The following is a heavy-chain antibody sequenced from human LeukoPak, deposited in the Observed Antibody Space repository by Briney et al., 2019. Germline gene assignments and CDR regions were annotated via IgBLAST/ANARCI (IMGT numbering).Heavy chain of an antibody. D-gene: IGHD2-2*01. CDR3: AKDGTGIAVVPAALENYYFDY. Sequence: GSLRHSCAASGFTVSSNYMSWVRQAPGKGVEWGSVIYSGGSTYYADSVKGRFTISRDNSKNTLYLQMNSLRAEDTAVYYCAKDGTGIAVVPAALENYYFDYWGQGTLVTVSS. J-gene: IGHJ4*02. V-gene: IGHV3-53*05. CDR2: IYSGGST. CDR1: GFTVSSNY.